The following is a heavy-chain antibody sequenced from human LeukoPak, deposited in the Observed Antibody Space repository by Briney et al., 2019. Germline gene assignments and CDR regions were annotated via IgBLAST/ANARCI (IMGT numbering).Heavy chain of an antibody. V-gene: IGHV4-34*01. CDR1: GGSFSGYY. Sequence: SETLSLTCAVYGGSFSGYYWSWIRQPPGKGLEWIGEINHSGSTNYNPSLKSRVTISVDTSKNQFSLKLSSVTAADTAVYYCARENRSGWYGNAFDIWGQGTMVTVSS. CDR3: ARENRSGWYGNAFDI. D-gene: IGHD6-19*01. CDR2: INHSGST. J-gene: IGHJ3*02.